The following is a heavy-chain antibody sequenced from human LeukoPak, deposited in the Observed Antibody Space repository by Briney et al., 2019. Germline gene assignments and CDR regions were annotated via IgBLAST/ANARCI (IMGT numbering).Heavy chain of an antibody. V-gene: IGHV3-21*01. D-gene: IGHD3-22*01. CDR2: ISGSSSYI. CDR1: GCTFSSYS. Sequence: GGSLRLSCAASGCTFSSYSMNWVRQAPGKGLEWVSSISGSSSYIYYADSVKGRFTISRDNAKNSLYLQMNSLRAEDTAVYYCARESGGGVITISYFDYWGQGTLVTVSS. CDR3: ARESGGGVITISYFDY. J-gene: IGHJ4*02.